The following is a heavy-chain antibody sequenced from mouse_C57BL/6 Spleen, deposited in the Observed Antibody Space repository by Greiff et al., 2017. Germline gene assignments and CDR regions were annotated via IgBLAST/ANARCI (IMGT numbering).Heavy chain of an antibody. J-gene: IGHJ3*01. V-gene: IGHV1-82*01. CDR2: IYPGDGDT. Sequence: VQLQQSGPELVKPGASVKISCKASGYAFSSSWMNWVKQKPGKGLEWIGRIYPGDGDTNYNGKFKGKATLTADKSSSTAYMQLSSLTSEDSAVYCCAGEDLPLAYWGQGTLVTVSA. CDR1: GYAFSSSW. D-gene: IGHD2-13*01. CDR3: AGEDLPLAY.